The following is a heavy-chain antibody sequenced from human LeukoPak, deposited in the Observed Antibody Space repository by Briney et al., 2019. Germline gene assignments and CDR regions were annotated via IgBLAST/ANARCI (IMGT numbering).Heavy chain of an antibody. CDR1: GGSISSSSYY. CDR3: ARDRQYSDAFDI. J-gene: IGHJ3*02. CDR2: IYYSGST. V-gene: IGHV4-39*02. Sequence: SETLSLTCTVSGGSISSSSYYWGWIRQPPGKGLEWTGSIYYSGSTYYNPSLKSRVTISVDTSKNQFSLKLTSVTAADTAVYYCARDRQYSDAFDIWGQGTMVTVSS. D-gene: IGHD2/OR15-2a*01.